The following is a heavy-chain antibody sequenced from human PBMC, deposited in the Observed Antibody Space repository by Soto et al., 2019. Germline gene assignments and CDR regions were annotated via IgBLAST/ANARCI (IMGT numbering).Heavy chain of an antibody. Sequence: ASVKVSCKASGYTFTSYGISWVRQAPGQGLEWMGWISAYNGNTNYAQKLQGRVTMTTDTSTSTAYMELRSLRSDDTAVYYCARDVDREDDPPYNWFDPWGQGTLVTVSS. CDR3: ARDVDREDDPPYNWFDP. CDR2: ISAYNGNT. J-gene: IGHJ5*02. CDR1: GYTFTSYG. V-gene: IGHV1-18*01. D-gene: IGHD1-26*01.